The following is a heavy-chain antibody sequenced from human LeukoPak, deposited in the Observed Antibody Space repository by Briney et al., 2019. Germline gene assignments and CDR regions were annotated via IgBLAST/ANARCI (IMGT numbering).Heavy chain of an antibody. Sequence: SETQSLTCTVSGGSVSSSSYYWGWIRQPPGKGLEWMGSIYYSGSTYYNPSLKSRVTISVDTSKNQFSLKLSSVTAADTAVYYCARNRIAAAGAFDYWGQGTLVTVSS. J-gene: IGHJ4*02. D-gene: IGHD6-13*01. V-gene: IGHV4-39*01. CDR1: GGSVSSSSYY. CDR2: IYYSGST. CDR3: ARNRIAAAGAFDY.